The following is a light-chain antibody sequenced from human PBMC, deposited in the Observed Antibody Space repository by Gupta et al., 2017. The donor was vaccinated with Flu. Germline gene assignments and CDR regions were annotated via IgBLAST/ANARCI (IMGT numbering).Light chain of an antibody. CDR2: DDS. CDR1: NIASKC. J-gene: IGLJ1*01. Sequence: KTARITCGGNNIASKCVYWYQQKPGQAPVLVVYDDSDRPSGIPERFSGSNSGKTVTLTISRVEAGDEADYYCQVWDSSSDPLYVFGTGTKVTVL. V-gene: IGLV3-21*03. CDR3: QVWDSSSDPLYV.